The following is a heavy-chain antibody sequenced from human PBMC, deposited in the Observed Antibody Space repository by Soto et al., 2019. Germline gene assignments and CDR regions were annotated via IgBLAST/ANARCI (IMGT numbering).Heavy chain of an antibody. CDR2: ISYDGSDR. J-gene: IGHJ6*02. CDR1: GFISSYYG. D-gene: IGHD2-2*03. V-gene: IGHV3-30-3*01. CDR3: ARVDRTISTYFYYGMDV. Sequence: PGGSLRLSCAPSGFISSYYGMIWVRQAPGKGLERVAVISYDGSDRYYADSVKGRFTISRDNSQNTLYLQMSSLRTEDTAVYYCARVDRTISTYFYYGMDVWGLGTTVAVCS.